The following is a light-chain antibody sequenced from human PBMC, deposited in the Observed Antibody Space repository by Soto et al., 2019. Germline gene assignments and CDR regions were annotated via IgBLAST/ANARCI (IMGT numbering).Light chain of an antibody. V-gene: IGKV1-39*01. Sequence: DIQMTQSPSSLSASVGDRVTITWRSSQTISTFLHWFQQKPGKAPKLLIYAASSLQSGVPSRFSGSGSGTDFTLTISSLQPEDFETYYCQQSYSNPWTFGQGTKVDIK. CDR1: QTISTF. CDR2: AAS. J-gene: IGKJ1*01. CDR3: QQSYSNPWT.